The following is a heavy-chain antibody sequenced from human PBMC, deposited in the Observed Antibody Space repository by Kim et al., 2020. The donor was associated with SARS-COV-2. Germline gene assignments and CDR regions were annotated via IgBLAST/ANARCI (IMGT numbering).Heavy chain of an antibody. J-gene: IGHJ3*01. Sequence: GGSLRLSCAASGFTFDDYTMHWVRQAPGKGLEWVSLISWDGVSTYYADSVKGRFTISRDNSKNSLYLQMNSLRTEDTALYYCAKGRGMAATGFVWGQGTMVTVSS. CDR2: ISWDGVST. CDR1: GFTFDDYT. D-gene: IGHD6-13*01. CDR3: AKGRGMAATGFV. V-gene: IGHV3-43*01.